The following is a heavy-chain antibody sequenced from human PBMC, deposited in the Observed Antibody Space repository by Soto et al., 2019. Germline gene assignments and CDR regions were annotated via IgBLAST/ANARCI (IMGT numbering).Heavy chain of an antibody. CDR2: IDPSDSYT. Sequence: PGESLKISCKGSGYSFTSYWISWVRQMPGKGLEWMGRIDPSDSYTNYSPSFQGHVTISADKSISTAYLQWSSLKASDTAMYYCARHVTPSTVTTLYTIYYWGQGTLVTVSS. V-gene: IGHV5-10-1*01. D-gene: IGHD4-17*01. CDR1: GYSFTSYW. CDR3: ARHVTPSTVTTLYTIYY. J-gene: IGHJ4*02.